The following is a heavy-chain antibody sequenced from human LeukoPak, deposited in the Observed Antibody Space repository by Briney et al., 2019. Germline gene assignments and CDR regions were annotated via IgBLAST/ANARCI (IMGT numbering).Heavy chain of an antibody. CDR2: ISGSGSSI. J-gene: IGHJ4*02. CDR3: ARGKRRFDY. V-gene: IGHV3-11*01. Sequence: GGSLTLSCEASGFSFSESYVSWIRQAPGKGLQWVAYISGSGSSIYYADSVRGRFTVSRDNARNSLYQHMNSLKADDTAVYYCARGKRRFDYWGQGTLVTVSS. CDR1: GFSFSESY.